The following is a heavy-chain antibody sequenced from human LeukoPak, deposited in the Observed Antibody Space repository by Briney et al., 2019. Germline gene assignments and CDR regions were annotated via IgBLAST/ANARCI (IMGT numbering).Heavy chain of an antibody. D-gene: IGHD3-9*01. V-gene: IGHV4-34*01. Sequence: SETLSLTCAVYGGSFSGYYWSWIRQPPGKGLEWIGEINHSGSTNYNPSLKSRVTISVDTSKNQFSLKLSSVTAADTAVYYCARHGYYDILTGYYGAGKFDYWGQGTLVTVSS. CDR3: ARHGYYDILTGYYGAGKFDY. CDR2: INHSGST. J-gene: IGHJ4*02. CDR1: GGSFSGYY.